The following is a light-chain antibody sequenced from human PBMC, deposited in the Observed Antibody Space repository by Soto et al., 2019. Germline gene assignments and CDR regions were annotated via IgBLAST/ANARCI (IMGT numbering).Light chain of an antibody. J-gene: IGKJ1*01. CDR1: QSVAGRY. CDR2: GAS. V-gene: IGKV3-20*01. CDR3: QAYASSRT. Sequence: EIVLTQSPGTLSLSPGERATLSCRASQSVAGRYLAWYQQTPGQAPRLLIFGASSRATGIPARFSGRWSGTDFTLTISRLEPEDVAVYYCQAYASSRTFGQGTKVQIK.